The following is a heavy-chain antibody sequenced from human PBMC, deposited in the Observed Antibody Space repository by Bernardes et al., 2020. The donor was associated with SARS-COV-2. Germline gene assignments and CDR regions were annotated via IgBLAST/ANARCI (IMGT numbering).Heavy chain of an antibody. D-gene: IGHD3-10*01. CDR1: GFTFSSYA. CDR3: ARDGHGSGTSDFYYFDY. J-gene: IGHJ4*02. V-gene: IGHV3-30-3*01. Sequence: GGSLRLSCAASGFTFSSYALHWVRQAPGKGLEWVVVISYDGSNKYYVDSVKGRFTISRDNSKNTLYLQMNSLRPEDTAVYYCARDGHGSGTSDFYYFDYWGQGTLVTVSS. CDR2: ISYDGSNK.